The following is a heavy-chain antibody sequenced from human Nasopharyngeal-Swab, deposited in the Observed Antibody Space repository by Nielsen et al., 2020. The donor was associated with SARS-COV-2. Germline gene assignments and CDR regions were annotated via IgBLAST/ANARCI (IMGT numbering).Heavy chain of an antibody. V-gene: IGHV4-39*01. Sequence: SETLSLTCPVSGGPVSTTTYFWGWIRQPPGKGLEWIGTVYYNGNPYQNPSLKSRLTISVDKSKNQFSLQLSSVTAADTAVYYCVRSSSWYYFDYWAQGTQVTVSS. J-gene: IGHJ4*02. CDR3: VRSSSWYYFDY. D-gene: IGHD6-13*01. CDR2: VYYNGNP. CDR1: GGPVSTTTYF.